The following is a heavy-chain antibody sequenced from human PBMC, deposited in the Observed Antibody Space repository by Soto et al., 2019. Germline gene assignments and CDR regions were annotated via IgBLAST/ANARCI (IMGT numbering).Heavy chain of an antibody. V-gene: IGHV3-73*01. CDR3: SRQTVSCHDY. CDR2: IRNKADSYAT. CDR1: GFTFSGSH. Sequence: EVQLVESGGGLVQPGGSLKLSCAASGFTFSGSHMHWVRQASGKGLEWVGHIRNKADSYATAYAASVKGRITISRDDSKNTAYLQMTGLKTEDTAVYYCSRQTVSCHDYWGQGTLVTVSS. J-gene: IGHJ4*02. D-gene: IGHD2-2*01.